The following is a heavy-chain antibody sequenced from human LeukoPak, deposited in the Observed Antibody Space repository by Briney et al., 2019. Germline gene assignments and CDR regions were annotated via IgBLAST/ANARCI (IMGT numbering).Heavy chain of an antibody. D-gene: IGHD7-27*01. CDR1: GFTFSSYT. V-gene: IGHV3-23*01. J-gene: IGHJ4*02. CDR3: AKDGGLWVSAHWGDS. Sequence: GGSLRLSCAASGFTFSSYTMSWVRQAPGKGLEWVSTITTSDGNTYYADSVKGRFTVSRDDSKNTLYLQMNSLRAEDTAVYYCAKDGGLWVSAHWGDSWGRGTLVTVSS. CDR2: ITTSDGNT.